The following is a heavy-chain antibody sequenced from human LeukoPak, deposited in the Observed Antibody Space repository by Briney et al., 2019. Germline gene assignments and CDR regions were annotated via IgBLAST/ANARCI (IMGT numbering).Heavy chain of an antibody. V-gene: IGHV3-23*01. D-gene: IGHD3/OR15-3a*01. J-gene: IGHJ4*02. CDR3: AKDRGGDWLLYEGFDY. CDR2: ISGSGGST. CDR1: GFTFSSYG. Sequence: QPGGSLRLSCAASGFTFSSYGMSWVRQAPGKGLEWVSAISGSGGSTYYADSVKGRFTISRDNSKNTLYLQMNSLRAEDTAVYYCAKDRGGDWLLYEGFDYWGQGTLVTVSS.